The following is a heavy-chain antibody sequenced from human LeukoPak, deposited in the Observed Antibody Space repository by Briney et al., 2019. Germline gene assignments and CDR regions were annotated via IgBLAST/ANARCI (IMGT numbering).Heavy chain of an antibody. Sequence: GGSLRLSCAASGFTFSSYWMSWVRQAPGKGLEWVANIKQDGSEKYYVDSVKGRFTISRDNAKNSPYLQMTSLRAEDTAVYYCARDRAYYDRNGSFDSWGQGTLVTVSS. J-gene: IGHJ4*02. CDR3: ARDRAYYDRNGSFDS. CDR2: IKQDGSEK. D-gene: IGHD3-22*01. V-gene: IGHV3-7*01. CDR1: GFTFSSYW.